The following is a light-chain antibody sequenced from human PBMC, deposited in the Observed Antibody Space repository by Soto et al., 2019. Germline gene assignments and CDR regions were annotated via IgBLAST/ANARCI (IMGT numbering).Light chain of an antibody. V-gene: IGKV1-5*01. CDR2: DAS. J-gene: IGKJ1*01. Sequence: DIHMTQSPSTLSASVGDRLTLTCRASQSISSWLAWYQQKPGKAPKLLIYDASSLESGAPSRFSGSGSGAAFTLTISSLQPEDFATYYCQQYNSYSFGQGTKVDIK. CDR1: QSISSW. CDR3: QQYNSYS.